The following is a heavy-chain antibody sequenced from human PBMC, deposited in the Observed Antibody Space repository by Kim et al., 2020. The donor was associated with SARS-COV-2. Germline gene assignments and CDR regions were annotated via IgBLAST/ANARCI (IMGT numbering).Heavy chain of an antibody. CDR2: IYYSGST. J-gene: IGHJ5*02. Sequence: SETLSLTCTVSGGSISSYYWSWIRQPPGKGLEWIGYIYYSGSTNYNPSLKSRVTISVDTSKNQFSLKLSSVTAADTAVYYCARGGYYDILTGYHNWFDPWGQGTLVTVSS. CDR1: GGSISSYY. D-gene: IGHD3-9*01. CDR3: ARGGYYDILTGYHNWFDP. V-gene: IGHV4-59*01.